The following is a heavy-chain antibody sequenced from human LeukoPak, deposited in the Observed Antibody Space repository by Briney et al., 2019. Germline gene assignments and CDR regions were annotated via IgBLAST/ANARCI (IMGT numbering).Heavy chain of an antibody. V-gene: IGHV3-74*01. CDR1: GFTFSSHW. Sequence: GGSLRLSCGASGFTFSSHWMHWVRQAPGKGLVWVSRINRDGSSTSYADSVKGRFTISRDNAKNTLYLQMNSLRAEDTAVYYCARDRETYYDILTGYYTLGDAFDIWGQGTMVTVSS. CDR2: INRDGSST. CDR3: ARDRETYYDILTGYYTLGDAFDI. D-gene: IGHD3-9*01. J-gene: IGHJ3*02.